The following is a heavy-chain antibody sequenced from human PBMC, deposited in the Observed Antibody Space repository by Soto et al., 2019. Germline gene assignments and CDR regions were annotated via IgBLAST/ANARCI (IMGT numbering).Heavy chain of an antibody. CDR1: GGTFSSYA. CDR3: ARGEVSCISTSCLPGDGMDV. J-gene: IGHJ6*02. D-gene: IGHD2-2*01. V-gene: IGHV1-69*12. CDR2: IIPIFGTA. Sequence: QVQLVQSGAEVKKPGSSVKVSCKASGGTFSSYAISWVRQAPGQGLEWMGGIIPIFGTANYAQKFQGRVTITADESXXTXYXXLSSLRSEDTAVYYCARGEVSCISTSCLPGDGMDVWGQGTTVTVSS.